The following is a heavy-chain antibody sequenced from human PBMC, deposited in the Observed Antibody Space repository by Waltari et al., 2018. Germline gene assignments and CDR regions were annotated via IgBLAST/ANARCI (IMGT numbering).Heavy chain of an antibody. CDR3: ARDLPAVWSSSPGWFDP. D-gene: IGHD6-13*01. V-gene: IGHV1-69*08. J-gene: IGHJ5*02. CDR1: GGTFSSYT. CDR2: IIPNRGIA. Sequence: QVQLVQSGAEVKKPGSSVKVSCKASGGTFSSYTISWVRQAPGQGLEWMGRIIPNRGIAKYAQKFQGRVTITADKSTSTAYMELSSLISEDTAVYYCARDLPAVWSSSPGWFDPWGQGTLVTVSS.